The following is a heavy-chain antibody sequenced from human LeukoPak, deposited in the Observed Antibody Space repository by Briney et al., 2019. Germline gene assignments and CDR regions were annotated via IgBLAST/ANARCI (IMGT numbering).Heavy chain of an antibody. J-gene: IGHJ3*02. Sequence: GGSLRLSCAASGFTVSSNYMSWVRQAPGKGLEWVSVIYSGGSTYYADSVKGRFTISRDNSKNTLYLQMNSLRAEDTAVYYCASEVGATVGAFDIWGQGIMVTVSS. CDR1: GFTVSSNY. D-gene: IGHD1-26*01. CDR3: ASEVGATVGAFDI. V-gene: IGHV3-53*01. CDR2: IYSGGST.